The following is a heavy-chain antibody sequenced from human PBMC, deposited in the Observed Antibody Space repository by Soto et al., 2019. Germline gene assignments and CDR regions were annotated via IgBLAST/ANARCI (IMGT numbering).Heavy chain of an antibody. V-gene: IGHV4-59*01. CDR2: ISYTGNT. CDR1: GGTISPYY. Sequence: SETLSLTCSVSGGTISPYYWSWVRQLPGRGLESIGYISYTGNTYYNPSLRSRVTISVDTSKNQLSLKLNSVTAADTTVYYCARENYATSGAPFLDYWGQGTLVTVSS. D-gene: IGHD3-22*01. J-gene: IGHJ4*02. CDR3: ARENYATSGAPFLDY.